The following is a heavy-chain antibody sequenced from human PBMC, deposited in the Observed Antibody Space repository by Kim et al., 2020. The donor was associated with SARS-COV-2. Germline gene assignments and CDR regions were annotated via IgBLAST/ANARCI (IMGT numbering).Heavy chain of an antibody. J-gene: IGHJ6*02. CDR1: GGSISSYY. CDR3: ARATMVRGVMVRSGFLDV. D-gene: IGHD3-10*01. CDR2: IYYSGST. Sequence: SETLSLTCTVSGGSISSYYWSWIRQPPGKGLEWIGYIYYSGSTNYNPSLKSRVTISVDTSKNQFSLKLSSVTAADTAVYYCARATMVRGVMVRSGFLDVWGQGTTVTVSS. V-gene: IGHV4-59*01.